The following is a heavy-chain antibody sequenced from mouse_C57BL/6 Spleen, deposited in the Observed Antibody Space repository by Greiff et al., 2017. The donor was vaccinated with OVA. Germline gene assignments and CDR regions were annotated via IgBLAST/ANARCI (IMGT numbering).Heavy chain of an antibody. CDR1: GYTFTDYE. CDR2: IDPETGGT. D-gene: IGHD1-1*01. V-gene: IGHV1-15*01. J-gene: IGHJ4*01. Sequence: QVQLKESGAELVRPGASVTLSCKASGYTFTDYEMHWVKQTPVHGLEWIGAIDPETGGTAYNQKFKGKAILTADKSSSTAYMELRSLTSEDSAVYYCTAYYYGSSYYAMDYWGQGTSVTVSS. CDR3: TAYYYGSSYYAMDY.